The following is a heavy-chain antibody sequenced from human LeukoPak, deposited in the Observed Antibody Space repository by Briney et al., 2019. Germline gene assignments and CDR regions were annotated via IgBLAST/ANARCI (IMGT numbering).Heavy chain of an antibody. CDR3: ARNQKGFDY. Sequence: SETLSLTCTVSGGSIRSSYYYWGWIRQPPGKGLEWIGYIYYSGSTNYNPSLKSRVTISVDTSKNQFSLKLSSVTAADTAVYYCARNQKGFDYWGQGTLVTVSS. CDR2: IYYSGST. V-gene: IGHV4-61*05. D-gene: IGHD1-14*01. J-gene: IGHJ4*02. CDR1: GGSIRSSYYY.